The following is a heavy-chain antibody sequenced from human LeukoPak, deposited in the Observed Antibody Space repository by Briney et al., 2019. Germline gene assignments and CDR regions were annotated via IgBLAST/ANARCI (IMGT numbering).Heavy chain of an antibody. Sequence: PGGSLRLSCAASGFTFSSYAMSWVRQAPGKGLEWVSAISGSGGSTYYADSVKGRFTISRDNSKNTLYLQMNSLRAEDTAVYYCARATLRYYGMDVWGQGTTVTVSS. V-gene: IGHV3-23*01. D-gene: IGHD2-15*01. J-gene: IGHJ6*02. CDR3: ARATLRYYGMDV. CDR2: ISGSGGST. CDR1: GFTFSSYA.